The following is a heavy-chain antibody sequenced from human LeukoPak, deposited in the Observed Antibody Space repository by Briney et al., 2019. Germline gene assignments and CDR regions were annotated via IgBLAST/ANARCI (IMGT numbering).Heavy chain of an antibody. CDR3: ARGTGGSGWDYYYYYYYMDV. V-gene: IGHV1-69*01. J-gene: IGHJ6*03. Sequence: SVKVSCKASGGTFSSYAISWVRQAPGQGLEWMGGNIPIFGTANYAQKFQGRVTITADESTSTAYMELSSLRSEDTAVYYCARGTGGSGWDYYYYYYYMDVWGKGTTVTVSS. CDR2: NIPIFGTA. D-gene: IGHD6-19*01. CDR1: GGTFSSYA.